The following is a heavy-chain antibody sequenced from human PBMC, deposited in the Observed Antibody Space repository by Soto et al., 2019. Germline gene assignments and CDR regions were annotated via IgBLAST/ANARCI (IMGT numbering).Heavy chain of an antibody. CDR3: ARDRDTAMGVGYFDY. CDR2: ISYDGSNK. CDR1: GFTFSSYA. Sequence: QVQLVESGGGVVQPGRSLRLSCAASGFTFSSYAMHWVRQAPGKGLEWVAVISYDGSNKYYADSVKGRFTISRDNSKNTLYLQMNSLRAEDTAVYYCARDRDTAMGVGYFDYWGQGTLVTVSS. V-gene: IGHV3-30-3*01. J-gene: IGHJ4*02. D-gene: IGHD5-18*01.